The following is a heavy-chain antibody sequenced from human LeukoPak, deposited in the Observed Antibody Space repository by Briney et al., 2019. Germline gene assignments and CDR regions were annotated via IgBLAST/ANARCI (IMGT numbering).Heavy chain of an antibody. D-gene: IGHD6-19*01. J-gene: IGHJ4*02. Sequence: PGRSLRLSCAASGFTFDDYAMHWVRQAPGKGLEWVSGISWNSGSIGYADSVKGRFTISRDNAKNSLYLQMNSLRAEDMALYYCAKVGAKYSSGWYYFDYWGQGTLVTVSS. CDR2: ISWNSGSI. CDR3: AKVGAKYSSGWYYFDY. V-gene: IGHV3-9*03. CDR1: GFTFDDYA.